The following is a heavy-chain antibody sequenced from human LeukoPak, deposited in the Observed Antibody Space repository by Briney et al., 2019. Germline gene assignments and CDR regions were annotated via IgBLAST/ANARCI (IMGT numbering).Heavy chain of an antibody. Sequence: PGGSLRLSCAASGFTFSTYWMTWVRQAPGKGLEWVANINQDGSEMYYVDSVKGRFTISRDNAKNSLYLQMNSLRAEDTAIYYYARSPRNSGYNYGDYWGQGTLVTVSS. CDR1: GFTFSTYW. J-gene: IGHJ4*02. CDR3: ARSPRNSGYNYGDY. V-gene: IGHV3-7*03. D-gene: IGHD5-12*01. CDR2: INQDGSEM.